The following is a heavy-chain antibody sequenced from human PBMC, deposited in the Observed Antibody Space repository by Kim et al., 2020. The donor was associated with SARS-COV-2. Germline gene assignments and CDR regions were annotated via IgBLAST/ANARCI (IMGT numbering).Heavy chain of an antibody. CDR2: VYYSGAS. CDR3: ASQAPYRGGWYGEEGWFDS. Sequence: SETLSLTCTVAGGSISSYYWSWIRQSPGKGLEWIGNVYYSGASNYNPSLKSRVTISVDTSKNRFSLRLTSVTAADTAVYYCASQAPYRGGWYGEEGWFDSWGQGNLVTVSS. CDR1: GGSISSYY. D-gene: IGHD6-19*01. V-gene: IGHV4-59*01. J-gene: IGHJ5*01.